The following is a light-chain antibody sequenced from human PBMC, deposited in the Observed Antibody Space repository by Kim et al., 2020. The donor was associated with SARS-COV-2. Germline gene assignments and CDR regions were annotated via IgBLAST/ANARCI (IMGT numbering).Light chain of an antibody. CDR2: TTS. J-gene: IGKJ4*01. CDR1: QTIYNF. V-gene: IGKV1-39*01. Sequence: ASVGDRVTITCRTSQTIYNFLNWYQQKPGKAPKLLIYTTSSLQSGVPSRFSGSGSGTDFTLTISSLQPEDVATYYCQQNSRTPLTFGGGTKVDIK. CDR3: QQNSRTPLT.